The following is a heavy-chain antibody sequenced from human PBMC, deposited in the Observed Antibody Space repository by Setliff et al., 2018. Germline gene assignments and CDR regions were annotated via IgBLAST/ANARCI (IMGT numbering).Heavy chain of an antibody. D-gene: IGHD1-26*01. CDR3: ARDWEQRGYYFDY. CDR1: GFTLRTYN. CDR2: ISSTSYTI. J-gene: IGHJ4*02. Sequence: GGSLRLSCAAFGFTLRTYNMHWVRHAPGKGLEWVSSISSTSYTIYYADSVKGRFTISRDNAKNSLYLQMNSLRAEDTAVYYCARDWEQRGYYFDYWGQGTLVTV. V-gene: IGHV3-48*01.